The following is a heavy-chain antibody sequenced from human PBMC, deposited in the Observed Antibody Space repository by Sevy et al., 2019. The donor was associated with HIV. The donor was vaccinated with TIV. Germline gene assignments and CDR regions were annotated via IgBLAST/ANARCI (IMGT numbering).Heavy chain of an antibody. Sequence: ASLKVSCKASGGPFNTYAITWIRQAPGQGLEWMGGIIPLFGTTNYAQKFQGRVTITADESRTTAYLEVSSLRSEDTAVYYCASEVGGSVRLERLTSYYGVDVWGQGTTVTVSS. J-gene: IGHJ6*02. CDR2: IIPLFGTT. V-gene: IGHV1-69*13. D-gene: IGHD1-1*01. CDR1: GGPFNTYA. CDR3: ASEVGGSVRLERLTSYYGVDV.